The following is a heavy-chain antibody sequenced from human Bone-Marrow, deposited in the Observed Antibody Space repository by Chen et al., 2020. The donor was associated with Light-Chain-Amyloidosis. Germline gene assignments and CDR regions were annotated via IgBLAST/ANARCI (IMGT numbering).Heavy chain of an antibody. V-gene: IGHV4-59*01. CDR1: GLSTSSYS. J-gene: IGHJ4*02. CDR2: IYYNGST. CDR3: AGGGDFWSSYPLFDY. D-gene: IGHD3-3*01. Sequence: QVQLQESGPGLLKPSETLSLTCAVSGLSTSSYSWTWVRQPPGKGLEWIANIYYNGSTNANLALKSRVTISVDTSKNQVSLKLKSVTPADTAVYYCAGGGDFWSSYPLFDYWGQGTLVTVSP.